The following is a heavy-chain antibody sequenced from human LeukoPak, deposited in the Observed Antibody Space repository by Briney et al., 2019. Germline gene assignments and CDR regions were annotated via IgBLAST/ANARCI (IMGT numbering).Heavy chain of an antibody. CDR1: GFTFSSYA. V-gene: IGHV3-23*01. J-gene: IGHJ3*02. D-gene: IGHD3-22*01. Sequence: PGGSLRLSCAASGFTFSSYAMSWVRQAPGKGLEWVSAISGSGGSTYYADSVKSRFTISRDNSKNTLYLQMNSLRAEDTAVYYCAKGPGYYDSSGYHDAFDIWGQGTMVTVSS. CDR3: AKGPGYYDSSGYHDAFDI. CDR2: ISGSGGST.